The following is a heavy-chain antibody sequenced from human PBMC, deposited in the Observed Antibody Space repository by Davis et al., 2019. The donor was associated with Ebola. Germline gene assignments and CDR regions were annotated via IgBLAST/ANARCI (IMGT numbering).Heavy chain of an antibody. CDR2: ISSNGGST. CDR1: GFPFSSYA. J-gene: IGHJ5*02. Sequence: GGSLRLSCSASGFPFSSYAMHWVRQAPGKGLEYVSAISSNGGSTYYADSVKGRFTISRDNAKNSLHLQLNSLRAEDTAVYYCARRRDRFDPWGQGTLVTVSS. V-gene: IGHV3-64*04. CDR3: ARRRDRFDP.